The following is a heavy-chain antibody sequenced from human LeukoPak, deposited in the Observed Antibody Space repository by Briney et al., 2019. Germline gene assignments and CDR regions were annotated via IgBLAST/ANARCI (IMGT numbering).Heavy chain of an antibody. J-gene: IGHJ3*02. CDR2: IYSGSSA. D-gene: IGHD6-13*01. V-gene: IGHV3-53*01. CDR3: ARVGLYSSSWRGAFDI. Sequence: GGSLRLSCAASGFTASSNYMSWVRQAPGKGPEWVSVIYSGSSADYADSVKGRFTISRDISKNTLYPQMNSLRAEDTAVYYCARVGLYSSSWRGAFDIWGQGTMVTVSS. CDR1: GFTASSNY.